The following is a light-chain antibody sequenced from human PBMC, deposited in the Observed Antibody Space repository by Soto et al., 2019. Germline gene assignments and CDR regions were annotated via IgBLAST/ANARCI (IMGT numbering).Light chain of an antibody. CDR3: QQDENLIT. CDR1: QSVSSNY. J-gene: IGKJ5*01. Sequence: EIVLTQSPDTVSLSPGETATLSCRASQSVSSNYLAWYQQKPGQAPRLLIYGASSRDTGIPDRFSGSGSGTDFTLTISRLEPDDVAVYYCQQDENLITFGQGTRLEI. CDR2: GAS. V-gene: IGKV3-20*01.